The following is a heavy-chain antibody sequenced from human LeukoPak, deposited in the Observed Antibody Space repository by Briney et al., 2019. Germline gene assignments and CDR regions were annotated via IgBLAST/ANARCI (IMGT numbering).Heavy chain of an antibody. J-gene: IGHJ4*02. D-gene: IGHD3-16*02. V-gene: IGHV1-3*01. CDR2: INAGNGNT. CDR3: ARGSGYPTAYFDY. Sequence: ASVKVSCKASGYTFTSYAMHWVRQAPGQRLEWMGWINAGNGNTKYSQEFQGRVTITRDTSASTAYMELSSLRSEDTAVYYCARGSGYPTAYFDYWGQGTLVTVSS. CDR1: GYTFTSYA.